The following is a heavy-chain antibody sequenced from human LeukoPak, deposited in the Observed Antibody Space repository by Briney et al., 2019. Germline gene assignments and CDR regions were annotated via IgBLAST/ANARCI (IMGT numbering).Heavy chain of an antibody. CDR3: ARNIVVVGEDAFDI. Sequence: PSETLSLTCAVYGESFSGYYWSWIRQPPGKGLEWIGEINHSGSTNYNPSLKSRVTISVDTSKNQFSLKLSSVTAADTAVYYCARNIVVVGEDAFDIWGQGTMVTVSS. D-gene: IGHD2-15*01. V-gene: IGHV4-34*01. J-gene: IGHJ3*02. CDR1: GESFSGYY. CDR2: INHSGST.